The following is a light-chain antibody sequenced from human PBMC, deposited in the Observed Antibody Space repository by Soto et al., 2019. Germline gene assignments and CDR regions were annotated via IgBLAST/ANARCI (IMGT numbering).Light chain of an antibody. V-gene: IGKV3-11*01. J-gene: IGKJ1*01. CDR3: QQYNAYSRM. CDR1: QNISVY. Sequence: EIVLTQSQATLSLSPGERATLSCLASQNISVYLAWYRQKPGQAPRLLIYAASNRATGIPARFSGSGSGTEFTLTISSLQPDDFATYYCQQYNAYSRMFGQGTKVDIK. CDR2: AAS.